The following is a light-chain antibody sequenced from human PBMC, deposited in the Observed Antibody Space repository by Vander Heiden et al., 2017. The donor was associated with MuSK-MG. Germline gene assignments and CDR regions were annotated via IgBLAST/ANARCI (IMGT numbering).Light chain of an antibody. Sequence: DIQTTQSPSTLSASVGDTVIISCRVSQNINNWLAWYQQKPGIVPKLLIYKAFDLETGVPSRFSASESGTEFTLTISSLQPDDFPTYYCHLYSNDSAWTSAQEVKVEMK. J-gene: IGKJ1*01. CDR1: QNINNW. CDR3: HLYSNDSAWT. CDR2: KAF. V-gene: IGKV1-5*03.